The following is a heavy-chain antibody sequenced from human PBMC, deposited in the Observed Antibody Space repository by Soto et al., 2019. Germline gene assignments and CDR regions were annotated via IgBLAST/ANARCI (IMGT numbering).Heavy chain of an antibody. J-gene: IGHJ6*02. CDR2: IYPGDSET. Sequence: GESLKISCKGPGYTFTTFWIAWVRQLPGEGLESMGIIYPGDSETKYSPTFQGQVTISVDRSISTAYLQWSGLKASDTAMYYCARHFRMVVSIGTYYLYLLAACGQGTTVPGSS. V-gene: IGHV5-51*01. D-gene: IGHD3-3*01. CDR3: ARHFRMVVSIGTYYLYLLAA. CDR1: GYTFTTFW.